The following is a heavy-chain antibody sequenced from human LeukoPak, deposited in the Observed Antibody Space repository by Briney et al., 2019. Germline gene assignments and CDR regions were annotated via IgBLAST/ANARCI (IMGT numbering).Heavy chain of an antibody. J-gene: IGHJ4*02. CDR3: ARDDGTGGFDY. CDR1: GGSISSYY. V-gene: IGHV4-59*01. D-gene: IGHD7-27*01. CDR2: IYYSGST. Sequence: PSETLSLTCTVPGGSISSYYWSWIRQPPGKGLEWIGYIYYSGSTNYNPSLKSRVTISVDTSKNQFSLKLSSVTAADTAVYYCARDDGTGGFDYWGQGTLVTVSS.